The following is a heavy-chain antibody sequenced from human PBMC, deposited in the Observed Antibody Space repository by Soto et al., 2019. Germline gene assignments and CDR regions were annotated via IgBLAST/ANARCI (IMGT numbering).Heavy chain of an antibody. CDR2: ISYDGSNK. V-gene: IGHV3-30-3*01. Sequence: GGSLGLSCAASGVPFSSYAMHWVRQDPGKGLEWVAVISYDGSNKYYADSVKGRFTISRDNSKNTLYLQMNSLRAEDTAVYYCARDMDCGGDCYLYYYYGMDVWGQGTTVTVSS. CDR3: ARDMDCGGDCYLYYYYGMDV. J-gene: IGHJ6*02. CDR1: GVPFSSYA. D-gene: IGHD2-21*02.